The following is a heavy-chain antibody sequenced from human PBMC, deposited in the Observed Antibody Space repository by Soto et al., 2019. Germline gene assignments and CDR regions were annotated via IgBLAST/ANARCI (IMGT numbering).Heavy chain of an antibody. CDR2: IYNSGST. V-gene: IGHV4-61*08. Sequence: SETLSLTCTVSGGSFSSTGYYWSWIRQPPGKGLEWLGYIYNSGSTNYKPSLKRRATISVDTSKNQYPLNLTSITAADTVVYFCARDVRGWNRGFYYYYGMDVWGQGTPVTVYS. CDR1: GGSFSSTGYY. D-gene: IGHD6-19*01. CDR3: ARDVRGWNRGFYYYYGMDV. J-gene: IGHJ6*02.